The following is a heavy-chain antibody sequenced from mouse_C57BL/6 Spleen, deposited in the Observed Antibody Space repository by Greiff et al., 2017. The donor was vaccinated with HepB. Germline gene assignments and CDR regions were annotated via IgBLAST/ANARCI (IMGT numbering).Heavy chain of an antibody. D-gene: IGHD2-3*01. CDR1: GYTFTDYY. CDR2: IYPGSGNT. J-gene: IGHJ2*01. CDR3: ARDGIYFDY. Sequence: VQLVESGAELVRPGASVKLSCKASGYTFTDYYINWVKQRPGQGLEWIARIYPGSGNTYYNEKFKGKATLTAEKSSSTAYMQLSSLTSEDSAVYFCARDGIYFDYWGQGTTLTVSS. V-gene: IGHV1-76*01.